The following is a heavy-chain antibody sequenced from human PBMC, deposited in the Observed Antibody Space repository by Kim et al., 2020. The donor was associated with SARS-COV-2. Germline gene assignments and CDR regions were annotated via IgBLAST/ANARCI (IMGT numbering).Heavy chain of an antibody. J-gene: IGHJ4*02. CDR2: DGGNK. CDR3: ARDGFDY. Sequence: DGGNKSYADSVKGRFTISRDNSKNTMYLQMNSLRAEDTAVYYCARDGFDYWGQGTLVTVSS. V-gene: IGHV3-30*01.